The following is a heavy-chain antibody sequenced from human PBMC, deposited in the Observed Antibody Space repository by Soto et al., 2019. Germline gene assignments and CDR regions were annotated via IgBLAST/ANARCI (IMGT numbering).Heavy chain of an antibody. CDR2: IYYSGST. CDR3: ARIQYSSSWYIDY. Sequence: SETLSLTCTVSGGSISSYYWSWIRQPPGKGLEWIGYIYYSGSTNYNPSLKSRVTISVDTSKNQFSLKLSSVTAADTAVYYCARIQYSSSWYIDYWGQGTLVTVSS. CDR1: GGSISSYY. D-gene: IGHD6-13*01. V-gene: IGHV4-59*01. J-gene: IGHJ4*02.